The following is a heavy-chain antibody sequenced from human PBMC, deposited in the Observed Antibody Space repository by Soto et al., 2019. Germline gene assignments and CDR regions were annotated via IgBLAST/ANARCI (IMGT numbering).Heavy chain of an antibody. D-gene: IGHD3-10*01. CDR2: INPSGGST. CDR3: AIWFGEYQGFDY. Sequence: GASVKVSCKASGYTFTSYYMHWVRQAPGQGLEWMGIINPSGGSTSYAQKFQGRVTMTRDTSTSTVYMELSSLRSEDTAVYYCAIWFGEYQGFDYWGQRTPVTGSS. CDR1: GYTFTSYY. V-gene: IGHV1-46*03. J-gene: IGHJ4*02.